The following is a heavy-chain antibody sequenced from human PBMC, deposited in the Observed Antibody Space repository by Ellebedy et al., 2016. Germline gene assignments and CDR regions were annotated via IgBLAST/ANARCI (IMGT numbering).Heavy chain of an antibody. CDR2: INPKSGGT. D-gene: IGHD3-10*01. J-gene: IGHJ4*02. CDR1: GYTFTSYG. V-gene: IGHV1-18*01. Sequence: ASVKVSXKASGYTFTSYGVSWVRQAPGQGLEWMGWINPKSGGTNYAPKLQGRVTLTRDTSTATAYMDLRSLRSDDTAMYYCAKTSGWGYGENWGQGTLVTVSS. CDR3: AKTSGWGYGEN.